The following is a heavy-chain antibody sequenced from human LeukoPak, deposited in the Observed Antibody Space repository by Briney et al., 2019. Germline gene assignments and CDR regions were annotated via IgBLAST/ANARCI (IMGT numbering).Heavy chain of an antibody. CDR2: VSSHGNDG. Sequence: GGSLRLSCAVSEFTFSRFAMHWVRQAPGKGLEWVAVVSSHGNDGYYADSVKGRFTISRDNSKNTLYLQIDSLRAEDTAIYYCTRDAYNFNDFDYWGQGTLVTVSS. CDR1: EFTFSRFA. D-gene: IGHD5-24*01. J-gene: IGHJ4*02. CDR3: TRDAYNFNDFDY. V-gene: IGHV3-30*01.